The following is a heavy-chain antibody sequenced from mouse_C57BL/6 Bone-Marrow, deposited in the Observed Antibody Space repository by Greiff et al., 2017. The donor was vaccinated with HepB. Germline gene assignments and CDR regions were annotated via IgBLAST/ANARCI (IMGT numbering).Heavy chain of an antibody. V-gene: IGHV1-9*01. CDR1: GYTFTGYW. D-gene: IGHD2-4*01. J-gene: IGHJ2*01. CDR2: ILPGSGST. Sequence: VMLVESGAELMKPGASVKLSCKATGYTFTGYWIEWVKQRPGHGLEWIGEILPGSGSTNYNEKFKGKATFTADTSSNTAYMQLSSLTTEDSAIYYCARRGGYDYDGYYFDYWGQGTTLTVSS. CDR3: ARRGGYDYDGYYFDY.